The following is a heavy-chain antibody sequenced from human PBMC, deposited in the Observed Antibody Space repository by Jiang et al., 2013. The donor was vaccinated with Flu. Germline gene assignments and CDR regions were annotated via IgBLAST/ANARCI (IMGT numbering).Heavy chain of an antibody. D-gene: IGHD5-12*01. V-gene: IGHV3-30*02. CDR3: AKDIRYSGYGLFDY. CDR1: GFTFSSYG. Sequence: VQLLESGGGVVQPGGSLRLSCAASGFTFSSYGMRWVRRAPGKGLEWVAFIGYDGSKTYYSDSVKGRFTISRDNSKNTLYLQMNSLRAEDAAMYYCAKDIRYSGYGLFDYWGQGTLVTVSS. CDR2: IGYDGSKT. J-gene: IGHJ4*02.